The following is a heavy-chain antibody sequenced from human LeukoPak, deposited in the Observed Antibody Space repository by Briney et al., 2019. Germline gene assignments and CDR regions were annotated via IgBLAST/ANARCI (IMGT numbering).Heavy chain of an antibody. CDR1: GGSISSGPYY. V-gene: IGHV4-61*02. CDR2: IYTSGST. D-gene: IGHD1-26*01. Sequence: SQTLSLTCTVSGGSISSGPYYWNWIRQPAGKGLEWIGRIYTSGSTNYNPSLKSRVTISVYTSKNQFSLKLSSVTAADTAVYYCARAEVVGAHLRSGYFQHWGQGTLVIVSS. CDR3: ARAEVVGAHLRSGYFQH. J-gene: IGHJ1*01.